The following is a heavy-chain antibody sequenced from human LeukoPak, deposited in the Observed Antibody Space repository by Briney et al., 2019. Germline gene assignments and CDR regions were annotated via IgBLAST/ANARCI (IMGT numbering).Heavy chain of an antibody. CDR2: IYYSGST. J-gene: IGHJ4*02. CDR3: ARRVPSGSGSYDFDY. Sequence: SETLSLTCTVSGDSISSYYWSWIRQPPGKGLEWIGSIYYSGSTKYNPSLKSRVTISVDTSKNQFSLKVSSVTAADTAVYYCARRVPSGSGSYDFDYWGQGTLVTVSS. V-gene: IGHV4-59*08. CDR1: GDSISSYY. D-gene: IGHD3-10*01.